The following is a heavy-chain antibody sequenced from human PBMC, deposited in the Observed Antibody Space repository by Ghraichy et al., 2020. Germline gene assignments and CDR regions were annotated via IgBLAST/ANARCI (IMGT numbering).Heavy chain of an antibody. CDR1: EFTFSTYS. J-gene: IGHJ6*02. D-gene: IGHD6-13*01. V-gene: IGHV3-30-3*01. Sequence: GGSLRLSCAASEFTFSTYSMHWVCQAPGKGLELVSVISHDGTSKYYADSVKGRFTISRDNSKNTLYLQMNSLRPEDTAVYYCARDIKSSSWSYYYYAMDVWGQGTTVTVSS. CDR3: ARDIKSSSWSYYYYAMDV. CDR2: ISHDGTSK.